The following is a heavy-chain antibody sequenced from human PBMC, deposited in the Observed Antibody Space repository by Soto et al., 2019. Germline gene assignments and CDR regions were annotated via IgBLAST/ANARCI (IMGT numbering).Heavy chain of an antibody. CDR2: ISPNSGAT. J-gene: IGHJ4*02. V-gene: IGHV1-2*02. CDR3: ARLTVPLDIVVLPAASYDY. CDR1: GYTFTVYY. Sequence: ASVKVSCKASGYTFTVYYIHWVRQAPGQGLEWVGWISPNSGATNYAQKFQGRVTMTRDTSISTAYMELSRLRFDGTAVYYCARLTVPLDIVVLPAASYDYWGQGTLVTVSS. D-gene: IGHD2-2*01.